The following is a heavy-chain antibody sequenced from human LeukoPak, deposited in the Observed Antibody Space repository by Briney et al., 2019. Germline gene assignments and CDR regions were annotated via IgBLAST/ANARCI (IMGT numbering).Heavy chain of an antibody. Sequence: GGSLGLSCAASGFTFSSYSMNWVRQAPGKGLEWVSYISSSSTIYYADSVKGRFTISRDNAKNSLYLQMNSLRAEDTAVYYCAREGGVSFDWFDPWGQGTLVTVSS. D-gene: IGHD1-26*01. CDR2: ISSSSTI. J-gene: IGHJ5*02. CDR1: GFTFSSYS. V-gene: IGHV3-48*04. CDR3: AREGGVSFDWFDP.